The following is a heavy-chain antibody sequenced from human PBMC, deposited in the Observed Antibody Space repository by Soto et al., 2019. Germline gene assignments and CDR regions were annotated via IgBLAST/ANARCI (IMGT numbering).Heavy chain of an antibody. CDR2: ISSSSSYI. CDR1: GFTFSSYS. V-gene: IGHV3-21*04. J-gene: IGHJ4*02. CDR3: AKFEELEPTPYDY. Sequence: PGGPLRLSCAASGFTFSSYSMNWVRQAPGKGLEWVSSISSSSSYIYYADSVKGRFTISRDNAKNSLYLQMNSLRAEDTAVYYCAKFEELEPTPYDYWGQGTLVTVS. D-gene: IGHD1-1*01.